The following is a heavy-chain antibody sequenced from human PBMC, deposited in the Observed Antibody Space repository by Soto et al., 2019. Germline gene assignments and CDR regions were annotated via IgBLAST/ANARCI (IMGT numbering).Heavy chain of an antibody. CDR2: INPNSGGT. J-gene: IGHJ4*02. V-gene: IGHV1-2*02. CDR3: AREGSGWKYFDY. CDR1: GYTFTANY. Sequence: QVQLVQSGAEVKKPGASVKVSCKGSGYTFTANYIQWVRQAPGQGLEWMGWINPNSGGTTYAQKFQGPVTLTRDTSITTAYMELSRLTSDDTAVYFCAREGSGWKYFDYWGQGSLVTVPS. D-gene: IGHD6-19*01.